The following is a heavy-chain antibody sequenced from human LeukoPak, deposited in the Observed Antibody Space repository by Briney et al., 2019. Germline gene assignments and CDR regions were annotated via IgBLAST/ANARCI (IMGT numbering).Heavy chain of an antibody. CDR1: VFTFSSHD. J-gene: IGHJ4*02. CDR3: AKDLAVAGDSFDY. D-gene: IGHD6-19*01. Sequence: PGGSLRLSCAASVFTFSSHDMSWVRQAPGKGLEWVSAISGSGANTYYADSVKGRFTVSRDNSKNTLYLQMNSLRVEDTAVYYCAKDLAVAGDSFDYWGQGTLVTVSS. V-gene: IGHV3-23*01. CDR2: ISGSGANT.